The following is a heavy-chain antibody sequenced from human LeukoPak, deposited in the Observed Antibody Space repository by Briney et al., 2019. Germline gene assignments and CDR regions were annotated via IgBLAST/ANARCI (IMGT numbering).Heavy chain of an antibody. D-gene: IGHD4-17*01. V-gene: IGHV1-8*01. CDR3: ARYDYGDLELDY. CDR1: GYTFTSYD. Sequence: ASVKVSCKASGYTFTSYDINWVRQATGQGLGWMGWMNPKSGNTGYAQKFQGRVTMTRNTSISTAYMELSSLRSEDTAVYYCARYDYGDLELDYWGQGTLVTVSS. CDR2: MNPKSGNT. J-gene: IGHJ4*02.